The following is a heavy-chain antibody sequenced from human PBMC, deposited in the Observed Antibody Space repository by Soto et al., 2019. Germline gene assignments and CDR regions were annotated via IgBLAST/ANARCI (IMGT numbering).Heavy chain of an antibody. V-gene: IGHV4-31*03. CDR1: GPSVNNGAYY. D-gene: IGHD5-18*01. J-gene: IGHJ4*02. Sequence: QVQLQESGPGLVKPSQTLSLSCSVSGPSVNNGAYYWTWIRQHPGKALEWIGYVYNSGSTYCNPSLNSRVDISVDTSKNQFSLNLTSVTAADTAVYYCAIWDVDTDLVLEFWGQGTLVTVSS. CDR2: VYNSGST. CDR3: AIWDVDTDLVLEF.